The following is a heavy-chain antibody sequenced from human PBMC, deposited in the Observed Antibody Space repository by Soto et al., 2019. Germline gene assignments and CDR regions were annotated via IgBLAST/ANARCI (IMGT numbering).Heavy chain of an antibody. CDR2: IYYSGST. CDR1: GGSISSGDYY. Sequence: SETLSLTCTVSGGSISSGDYYWSWIRKPPGKGLEWIGYIYYSGSTYYNPSLKSRVTISVDTSKNQFSLKLSSVTAADTAVYYCARGLLLTGDRPFDYWGQGTLVTVSS. CDR3: ARGLLLTGDRPFDY. J-gene: IGHJ4*02. V-gene: IGHV4-30-4*01. D-gene: IGHD7-27*01.